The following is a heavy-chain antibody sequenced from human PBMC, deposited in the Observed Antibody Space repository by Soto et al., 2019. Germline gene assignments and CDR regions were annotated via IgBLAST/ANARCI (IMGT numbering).Heavy chain of an antibody. CDR2: IIPILGIA. J-gene: IGHJ4*02. CDR3: ACTYYDIFSGYYPFDY. CDR1: GGTFSSYT. V-gene: IGHV1-69*02. D-gene: IGHD3-9*01. Sequence: QVQLVQSGAEVKKPGSSVKVSCKASGGTFSSYTISWVRQAPGQGLEWMGRIIPILGIANYAQKFQGRVTITADKSTSTAYMELSSLRSEDTALYYCACTYYDIFSGYYPFDYWCQGTLVTVSS.